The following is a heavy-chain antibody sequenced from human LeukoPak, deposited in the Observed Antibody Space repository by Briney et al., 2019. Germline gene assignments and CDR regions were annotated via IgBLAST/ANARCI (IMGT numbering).Heavy chain of an antibody. CDR1: GGSISSGGYY. V-gene: IGHV4-31*03. Sequence: SETLSLTCTVSGGSISSGGYYWSWIRRHPGKGLEWIGYIYYSGSTYYNPSLKSRVTISVDTSKNQFSLKLSSVTAADTAVYYCARASYYYDSSGYSWGQGTLVTVSS. CDR3: ARASYYYDSSGYS. CDR2: IYYSGST. J-gene: IGHJ5*02. D-gene: IGHD3-22*01.